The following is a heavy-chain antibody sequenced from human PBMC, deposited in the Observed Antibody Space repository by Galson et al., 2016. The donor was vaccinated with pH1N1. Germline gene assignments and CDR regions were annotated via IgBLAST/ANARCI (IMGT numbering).Heavy chain of an antibody. CDR1: GFTFSSYW. V-gene: IGHV3-7*03. Sequence: SLRLSCAASGFTFSSYWMSWVRQAPGKGLEWVANINQDGSVKYYVDPVKGRFTISRDNAKNSVYLQMNSLRAEDTATYYCAKVTDVCTVTRCFPYGMHAWGQGTTVTVSS. D-gene: IGHD2-2*01. CDR2: INQDGSVK. CDR3: AKVTDVCTVTRCFPYGMHA. J-gene: IGHJ6*02.